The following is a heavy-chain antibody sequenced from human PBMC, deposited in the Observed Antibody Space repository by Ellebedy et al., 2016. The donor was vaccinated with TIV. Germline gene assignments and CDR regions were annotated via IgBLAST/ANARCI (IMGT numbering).Heavy chain of an antibody. Sequence: PSETLSLTCAASGFTFSSSWMNWVRQAHGKGLEWVSSISSSGSYLYYADSVKGRFTISRDNAKNSLYLQMNSLRVDDTAVYYCATSRARVYWGQGTLVTVSS. J-gene: IGHJ4*02. CDR1: GFTFSSSW. CDR2: ISSSGSYL. CDR3: ATSRARVY. V-gene: IGHV3-21*01.